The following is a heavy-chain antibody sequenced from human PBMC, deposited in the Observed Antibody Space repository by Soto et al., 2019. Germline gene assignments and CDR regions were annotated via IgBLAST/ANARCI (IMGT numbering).Heavy chain of an antibody. CDR1: GDSIRPYY. V-gene: IGHV4-59*01. J-gene: IGHJ4*02. Sequence: QVQLQESGPGLVKPSETLSLTCTVSGDSIRPYYWTWIRQPPGKGLDGIVYVYYSGSVNYKSSLKSRVTMTVDTSKNQFALRLNSVTAADTAVYYCARVTSDSFTAYSYYFDYWGQGTLVTVSS. CDR3: ARVTSDSFTAYSYYFDY. CDR2: VYYSGSV. D-gene: IGHD3-9*01.